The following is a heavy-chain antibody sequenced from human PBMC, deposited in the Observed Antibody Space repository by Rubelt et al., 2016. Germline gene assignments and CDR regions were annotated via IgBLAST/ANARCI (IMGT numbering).Heavy chain of an antibody. Sequence: EVQLVQSGAEVKKPGESLKISCKGSGYSFTSYWLGWVRQMPGKGLEWMGIIYPGDSDTRYSPCLQARGRRACAKSLGTGYRQGGSRKASATAMYYCARHGQVQSGDAFDIWGQGTMVTVSS. V-gene: IGHV5-51*01. CDR3: ARHGQVQSGDAFDI. CDR2: IYPGDSDT. CDR1: GYSFTSYW. J-gene: IGHJ3*02. D-gene: IGHD1-26*01.